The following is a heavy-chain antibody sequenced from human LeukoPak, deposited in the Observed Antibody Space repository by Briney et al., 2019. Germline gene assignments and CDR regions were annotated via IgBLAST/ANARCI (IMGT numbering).Heavy chain of an antibody. CDR2: IYYSGST. Sequence: PSETLSLTCTVSGGSISSSSYYWGWIRQPPGKGLGWIGSIYYSGSTYYNPSLKSRVTISVDTSKNQFSLKLSSVTAADTAVYYCARLSSSWEAHGDYWGQGTLVTVSS. CDR1: GGSISSSSYY. V-gene: IGHV4-39*01. J-gene: IGHJ4*02. CDR3: ARLSSSWEAHGDY. D-gene: IGHD6-13*01.